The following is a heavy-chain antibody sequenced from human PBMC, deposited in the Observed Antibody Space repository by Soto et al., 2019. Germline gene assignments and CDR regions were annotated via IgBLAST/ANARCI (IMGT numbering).Heavy chain of an antibody. J-gene: IGHJ4*02. D-gene: IGHD5-18*01. CDR1: GGSFSGYY. V-gene: IGHV4-34*01. CDR3: ARDRRRDGYNFEFEY. CDR2: INHSGST. Sequence: SETLSLTCAVYGGSFSGYYWNWIRQPPGKGLEWIGEINHSGSTNYSPSIKSRVTISVDRSKNQFSLKLSSVTAADTAVYYCARDRRRDGYNFEFEYWGQGTLVTVSS.